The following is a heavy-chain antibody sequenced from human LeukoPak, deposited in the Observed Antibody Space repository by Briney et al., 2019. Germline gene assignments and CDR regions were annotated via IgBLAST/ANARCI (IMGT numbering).Heavy chain of an antibody. J-gene: IGHJ4*02. D-gene: IGHD3-10*01. V-gene: IGHV3-33*01. CDR3: ARGIYGSGSFEIDY. CDR1: GFTFSRYC. CDR2: IWYDGSNK. Sequence: SLRLSCAPSGFTFSRYCMHWVRPPPGKGLEWVAVIWYDGSNKYYADSVKGRFTITSDNSKNTLYLQMNSLRAEDTAVYYCARGIYGSGSFEIDYWGQGTLVTVSS.